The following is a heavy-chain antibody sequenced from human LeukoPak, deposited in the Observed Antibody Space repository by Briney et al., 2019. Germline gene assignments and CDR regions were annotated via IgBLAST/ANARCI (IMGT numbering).Heavy chain of an antibody. CDR2: ISSDEINK. CDR1: GFTFSNYA. Sequence: PGGSLRLSCAASGFTFSNYAMHWVRQAPGKGLEWVAVISSDEINKYYADSVKGRFTISRDNSKSSLYLQMNSLRAEDTAVCYCARDQWLVRGGVDYWGQGTLVTVSS. J-gene: IGHJ4*02. V-gene: IGHV3-30-3*01. D-gene: IGHD6-19*01. CDR3: ARDQWLVRGGVDY.